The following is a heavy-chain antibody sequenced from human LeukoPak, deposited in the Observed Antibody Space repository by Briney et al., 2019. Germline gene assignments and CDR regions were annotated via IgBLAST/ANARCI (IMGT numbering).Heavy chain of an antibody. CDR2: INGRDGRT. J-gene: IGHJ3*02. CDR3: ARGEAFAFDM. Sequence: PGGSLRLSCAAPGFTFSNYAMSWVRQAPGKGLEWVSSINGRDGRTYYADSVRGRSSISSDNSKNILLLQMNSLRAEDTAVYYCARGEAFAFDMWGQGTMVTVSS. CDR1: GFTFSNYA. V-gene: IGHV3-23*01.